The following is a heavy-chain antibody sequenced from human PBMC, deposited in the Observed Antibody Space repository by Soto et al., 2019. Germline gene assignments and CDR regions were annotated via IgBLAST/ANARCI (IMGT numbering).Heavy chain of an antibody. CDR2: IYHSGTT. CDR3: GRDMCYGGGSLDGCGY. V-gene: IGHV4-59*01. Sequence: PSETLSLTGSVSGDSITGSYWSWIRQPPVKTLEWIGCIYHSGTTTYNPSLKSRGSISVDTSKNQSSLRPTSGIAADTAVYSCGRDMCYGGGSLDGCGYWGQGVRVTVSS. CDR1: GDSITGSY. D-gene: IGHD3-16*01. J-gene: IGHJ4*02.